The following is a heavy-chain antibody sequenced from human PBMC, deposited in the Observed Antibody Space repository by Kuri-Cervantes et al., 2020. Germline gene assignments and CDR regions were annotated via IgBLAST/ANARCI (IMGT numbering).Heavy chain of an antibody. CDR2: ISYDGSNK. D-gene: IGHD3-3*01. V-gene: IGHV3-30*03. J-gene: IGHJ6*02. Sequence: GESLRLSCAASALTFSSYGMHWVRQAPGKGLEWVAVISYDGSNKYYADSVKGRFNISRDNSKNTLYLQMNSLRAEDTAVYYCARGATIFGVVNYYGMDVWGQGTTVTVSS. CDR1: ALTFSSYG. CDR3: ARGATIFGVVNYYGMDV.